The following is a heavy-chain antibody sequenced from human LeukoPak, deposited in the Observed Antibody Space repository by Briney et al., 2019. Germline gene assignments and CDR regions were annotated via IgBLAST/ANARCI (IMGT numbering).Heavy chain of an antibody. CDR3: ASHSSDWYSDFDY. V-gene: IGHV3-48*03. Sequence: GGSLRLSCAASGFTFSSYEMNWVRQAPGKGLEWVSYISSSGSTIYYADSVKGRFTISRDNAKNSLYLQMNSLRAEDTAVYYCASHSSDWYSDFDYWGQGTLVTVSS. J-gene: IGHJ4*02. CDR1: GFTFSSYE. D-gene: IGHD6-19*01. CDR2: ISSSGSTI.